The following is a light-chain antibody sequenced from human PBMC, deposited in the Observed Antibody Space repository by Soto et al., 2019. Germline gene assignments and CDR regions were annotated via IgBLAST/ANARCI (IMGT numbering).Light chain of an antibody. CDR1: NSDVGDYNY. CDR3: TSYASSITYV. V-gene: IGLV2-14*01. CDR2: EVS. J-gene: IGLJ1*01. Sequence: QSVLTQPASVSGSPGQSITISCTGTNSDVGDYNYVSWYQQHPGKAPKLMIYEVSNRPSGVSNRFSGSKSGNTASLTISGLQAEDEADYYCTSYASSITYVFGTGTKLTVL.